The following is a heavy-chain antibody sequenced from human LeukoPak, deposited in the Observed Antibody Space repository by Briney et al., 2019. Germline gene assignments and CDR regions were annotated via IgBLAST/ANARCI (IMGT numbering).Heavy chain of an antibody. D-gene: IGHD3-22*01. V-gene: IGHV1-18*04. CDR1: GYTFTGYY. J-gene: IGHJ4*02. CDR2: ISVYNGNT. Sequence: ASVKVSCKASGYTFTGYYMHWVRQAPGQGLEWMGWISVYNGNTNYAQKLQDRVTMTTDTSTSTAYMELSSLRSEDTAVYYCARDYYYDSSGLPRGDYWGQGTLVTVSS. CDR3: ARDYYYDSSGLPRGDY.